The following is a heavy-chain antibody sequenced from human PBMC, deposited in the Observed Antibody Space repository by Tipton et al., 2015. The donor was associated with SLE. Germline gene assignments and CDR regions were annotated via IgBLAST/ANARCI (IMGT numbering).Heavy chain of an antibody. CDR3: AGPDVASADSGDAFDI. Sequence: QLVQSGAEVKKPGESLKISCKGSGYSFTTYWIGWVRQMPGKGLEWMGIIYPGDSDTRYSPSFQGQVTISADKSISTAYLQWSSLKASDTAMYYCAGPDVASADSGDAFDICGQVTMVTVSS. V-gene: IGHV5-51*03. CDR1: GYSFTTYW. D-gene: IGHD6-25*01. CDR2: IYPGDSDT. J-gene: IGHJ3*02.